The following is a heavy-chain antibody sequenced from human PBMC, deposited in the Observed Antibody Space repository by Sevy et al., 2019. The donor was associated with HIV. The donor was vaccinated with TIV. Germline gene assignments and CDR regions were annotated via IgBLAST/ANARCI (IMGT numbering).Heavy chain of an antibody. CDR1: GGSISSGGYS. J-gene: IGHJ4*02. V-gene: IGHV4-30-2*01. D-gene: IGHD3-10*01. CDR3: ASGYGSGSYFDY. Sequence: SETLSLTCAVSGGSISSGGYSWSWIRQPPGKGLEWIGYIYHSGSTYYNPSLKSRVTISVDRSKNQFSLKLSSVTAADTAVYYCASGYGSGSYFDYWGQGTLVTVSS. CDR2: IYHSGST.